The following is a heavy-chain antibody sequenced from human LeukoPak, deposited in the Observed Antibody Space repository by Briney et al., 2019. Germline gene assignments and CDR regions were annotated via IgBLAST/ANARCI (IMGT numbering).Heavy chain of an antibody. CDR2: ISWNSGSI. J-gene: IGHJ4*02. CDR1: GFTFDDYA. V-gene: IGHV3-9*01. Sequence: PGGSLRLSCAASGFTFDDYAMHWVRQAPGKGLEWVSGISWNSGSIGYADSVKGRFTISRDNAKNSLYLQMNSLRAEDTALYYCAKVSQTGYFDYWGQGTLVTVSS. CDR3: AKVSQTGYFDY.